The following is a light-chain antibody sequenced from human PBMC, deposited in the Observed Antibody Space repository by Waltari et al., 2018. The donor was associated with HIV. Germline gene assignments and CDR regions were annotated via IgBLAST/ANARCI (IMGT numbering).Light chain of an antibody. CDR2: WAS. Sequence: DIVMTQSPDSLAVSLGERATINCRSSQSVLHSSNERNYIAWYQQKPGQPPKLLIYWASTRESGVPDRFSGSGSGTDFTLTISSLQAEDVALYYCQQYYSSPLTFGGGTKVEIK. CDR1: QSVLHSSNERNY. V-gene: IGKV4-1*01. CDR3: QQYYSSPLT. J-gene: IGKJ4*01.